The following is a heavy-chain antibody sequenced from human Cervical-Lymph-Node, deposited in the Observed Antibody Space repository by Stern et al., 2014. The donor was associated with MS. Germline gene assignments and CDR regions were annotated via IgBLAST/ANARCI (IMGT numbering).Heavy chain of an antibody. CDR1: GFTFSSYG. CDR3: ARDYEDTSMLFDH. D-gene: IGHD2-8*01. V-gene: IGHV3-30*03. Sequence: VQLVESGGAVVQPGRSLRLSCAASGFTFSSYGMHLVRQAPGKGLEWVTVISYDGNHKYYAASVKGRFTISRDNSKNTLHLQMNSVTPDDTAIYCCARDYEDTSMLFDHWGQGTLVTVSS. CDR2: ISYDGNHK. J-gene: IGHJ4*02.